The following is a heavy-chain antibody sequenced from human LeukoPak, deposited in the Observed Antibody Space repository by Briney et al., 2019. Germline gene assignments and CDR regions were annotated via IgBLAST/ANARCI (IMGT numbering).Heavy chain of an antibody. V-gene: IGHV3-74*01. CDR2: INSDGSVT. Sequence: GGSLRLSCAASGFTFRRNWMHWVRQAPGKGLVWVSRINSDGSVTDYADSVKGRFTISRDNSKNTLHVQMNGLRAEDTAVYYCAKDRGYGSGRSSGFDYWGQGTLVTVSS. J-gene: IGHJ4*02. CDR3: AKDRGYGSGRSSGFDY. CDR1: GFTFRRNW. D-gene: IGHD3-10*01.